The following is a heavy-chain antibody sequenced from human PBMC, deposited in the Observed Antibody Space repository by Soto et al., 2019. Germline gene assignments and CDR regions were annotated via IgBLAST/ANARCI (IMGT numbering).Heavy chain of an antibody. J-gene: IGHJ6*02. V-gene: IGHV1-2*04. CDR3: ARERIFYDILTGYYKSPDYYGMDV. CDR2: INPNSGGT. Sequence: ASVKVSCKASGYTFTGYYMHWVRQAPGQGLEWMGWINPNSGGTNYAQKFQGWVTMTRDTSISTAYMELSRLRSDDTAVYYCARERIFYDILTGYYKSPDYYGMDVCGQGTTVTVSS. CDR1: GYTFTGYY. D-gene: IGHD3-9*01.